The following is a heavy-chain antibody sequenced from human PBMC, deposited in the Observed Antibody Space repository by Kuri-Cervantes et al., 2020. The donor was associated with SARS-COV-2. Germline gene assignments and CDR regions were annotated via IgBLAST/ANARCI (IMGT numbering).Heavy chain of an antibody. CDR1: GYTFTSYA. V-gene: IGHV7-4-1*02. Sequence: ASVKVSCKASGYTFTSYAMNWVRQAPGQGLEWMGWINTNTGNPTYAQGFTGRFVFSLDTSVSTAYLQISSLKAEDTAVYYCARDWGYDFWSGYLHYYYGMDVWGQGTTVTVSS. D-gene: IGHD3-3*01. CDR2: INTNTGNP. J-gene: IGHJ6*02. CDR3: ARDWGYDFWSGYLHYYYGMDV.